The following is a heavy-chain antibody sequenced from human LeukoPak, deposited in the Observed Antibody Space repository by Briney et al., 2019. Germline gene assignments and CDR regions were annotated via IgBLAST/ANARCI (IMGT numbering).Heavy chain of an antibody. CDR3: AREGVWRQQLVDYYYGMDV. D-gene: IGHD6-13*01. J-gene: IGHJ6*02. V-gene: IGHV3-74*01. Sequence: GGSLRLSCAASGFTFSSYWMHWVRQAPGKGLVWVSRINSDGSSTSYADSVKGRLTISRDNAKNTLYLQMNSLRAEDTAVYYCAREGVWRQQLVDYYYGMDVWGQGTTVTVSS. CDR1: GFTFSSYW. CDR2: INSDGSST.